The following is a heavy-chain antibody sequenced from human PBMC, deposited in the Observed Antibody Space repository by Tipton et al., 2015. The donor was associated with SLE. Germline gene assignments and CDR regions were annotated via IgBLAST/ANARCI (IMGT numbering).Heavy chain of an antibody. CDR3: AGGPMVRGVLAFDI. CDR2: IYYSGST. J-gene: IGHJ3*02. D-gene: IGHD3-10*01. V-gene: IGHV4-39*07. CDR1: GGSISSSSYY. Sequence: TLSLTCTVSGGSISSSSYYWGWIRQPPGKGLEWIGSIYYSGSTKYNPSLKSRVTISVDTPKNQFSLKLSSVTAADTAVYYCAGGPMVRGVLAFDIWGQGTMVTVSS.